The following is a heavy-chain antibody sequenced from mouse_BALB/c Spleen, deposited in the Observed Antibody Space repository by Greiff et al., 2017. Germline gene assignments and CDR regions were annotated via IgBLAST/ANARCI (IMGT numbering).Heavy chain of an antibody. D-gene: IGHD1-1*02. CDR3: TRSNYSFDY. Sequence: QVQLQQPGAELVRPGASVKLSCKASGYTFTSYWINWVKQRPGQGLEWIGNIYPSDSYTNYNQKFKDKATLTVDKSSSTAYMQLSSPTSEDSAVYYCTRSNYSFDYWGQGTTLTVSS. V-gene: IGHV1-69*02. CDR2: IYPSDSYT. J-gene: IGHJ2*01. CDR1: GYTFTSYW.